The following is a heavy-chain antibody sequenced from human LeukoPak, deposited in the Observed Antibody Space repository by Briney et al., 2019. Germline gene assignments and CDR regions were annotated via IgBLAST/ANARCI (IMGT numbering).Heavy chain of an antibody. D-gene: IGHD3-10*01. CDR1: GFTFSSYA. Sequence: GGSLRLSCAASGFTFSSYAMSGVRQAPGRGREWVSAISGSGSSTDSADSGKGRFTISRDNTKNTLYLQMNTLSAEDTAVYYCAKSPYGLGTYAIAGDYWGQGTLVTVSP. CDR2: ISGSGSST. J-gene: IGHJ4*02. CDR3: AKSPYGLGTYAIAGDY. V-gene: IGHV3-23*01.